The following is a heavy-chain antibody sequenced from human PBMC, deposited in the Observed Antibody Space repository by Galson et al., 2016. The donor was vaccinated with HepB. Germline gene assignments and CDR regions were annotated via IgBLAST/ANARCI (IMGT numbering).Heavy chain of an antibody. CDR2: ISGGGGNT. V-gene: IGHV3-23*01. CDR3: AKFYGSGIYYYFYMDV. CDR1: GFTFSNYV. J-gene: IGHJ6*03. Sequence: SLRLSCAGSGFTFSNYVMTWVGQAPGKGLEWVSSISGGGGNTDYAASVKGRFTISRDNSSNTLYLQMNSLRADDTALYFCAKFYGSGIYYYFYMDVWGEGTTVTVSS. D-gene: IGHD6-25*01.